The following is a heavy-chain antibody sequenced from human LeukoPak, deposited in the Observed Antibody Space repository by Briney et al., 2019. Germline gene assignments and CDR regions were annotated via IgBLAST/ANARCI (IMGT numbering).Heavy chain of an antibody. J-gene: IGHJ4*02. Sequence: PGGSLRLSCAASGFTFTSYWMSWVRQAPGKGLEWVSSISSSSSYIYYADSVKGRFTISRDNAKNSLYLQMNSLRAEDTAVYYCARDEYYYGSGSYYSDYWGQGTLVTASS. V-gene: IGHV3-21*01. CDR2: ISSSSSYI. D-gene: IGHD3-10*01. CDR3: ARDEYYYGSGSYYSDY. CDR1: GFTFTSYW.